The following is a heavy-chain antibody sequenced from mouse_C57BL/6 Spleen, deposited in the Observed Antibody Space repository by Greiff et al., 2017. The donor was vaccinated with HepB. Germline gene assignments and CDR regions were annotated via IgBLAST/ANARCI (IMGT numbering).Heavy chain of an antibody. CDR2: ISYSGST. CDR1: GYSITSGYD. D-gene: IGHD1-1*01. V-gene: IGHV3-1*01. Sequence: DVQLQESGPGMVKPSQSLSLTCTVTGYSITSGYDWHWIRHFPGNKLEWMGYISYSGSTNYNPSLKSRISITHDTSKNHFFLKLNSVTTEDTATYYCARGWATVVAPYAMDYWGQGTSVTVSS. CDR3: ARGWATVVAPYAMDY. J-gene: IGHJ4*01.